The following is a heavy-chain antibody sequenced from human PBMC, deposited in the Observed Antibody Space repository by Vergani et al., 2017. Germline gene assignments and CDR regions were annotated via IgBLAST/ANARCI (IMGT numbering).Heavy chain of an antibody. V-gene: IGHV3-66*01. J-gene: IGHJ6*02. CDR3: ARGPYYYYYGMDV. Sequence: VQLVESGGGLVKPGGSLRLSCAASGFTFSDYYMSWIRQAPGKGLEWVSVIYSGGSTYYADSVKGRFTISRDNSKNTLYLQMNSLRAEDTAVYYCARGPYYYYYGMDVWGQGTTVTVSS. CDR1: GFTFSDYY. CDR2: IYSGGST.